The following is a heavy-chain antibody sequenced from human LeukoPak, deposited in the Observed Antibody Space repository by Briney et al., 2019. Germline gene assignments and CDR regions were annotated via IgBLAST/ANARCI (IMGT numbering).Heavy chain of an antibody. J-gene: IGHJ5*02. D-gene: IGHD3-3*01. Sequence: ASVKVSCKASGYTFTGYYMHWVRQAPGQGLEWMGWINPNSGGTNYAQKFQGRVTMTRDTSISTAYMELSRLRSDDTAVYYCARQRKKGVAPQGNWFDPWGQGTLVTVSS. CDR1: GYTFTGYY. CDR2: INPNSGGT. V-gene: IGHV1-2*02. CDR3: ARQRKKGVAPQGNWFDP.